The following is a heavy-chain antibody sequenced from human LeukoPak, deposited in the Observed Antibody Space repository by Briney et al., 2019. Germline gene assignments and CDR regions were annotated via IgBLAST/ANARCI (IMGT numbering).Heavy chain of an antibody. D-gene: IGHD2-2*01. V-gene: IGHV3-21*01. CDR2: ISSSSSYI. J-gene: IGHJ4*02. CDR3: ARVSHCSSTSCYGLYFDY. CDR1: GFTFSSYS. Sequence: GGSLRLSCAASGFTFSSYSMNWVRQAPGKGLEWVSSISSSSSYIYYADSVKGRFTISRDNAKNSLYLQMNSLRAEDTAVYYCARVSHCSSTSCYGLYFDYWAREPWSPSPQ.